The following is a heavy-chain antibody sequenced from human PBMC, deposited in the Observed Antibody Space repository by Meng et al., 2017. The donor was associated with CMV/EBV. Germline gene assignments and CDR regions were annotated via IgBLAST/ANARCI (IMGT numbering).Heavy chain of an antibody. D-gene: IGHD3-10*01. CDR2: ISGSGGIT. CDR1: GFTFTGYA. J-gene: IGHJ3*02. Sequence: GESLKISCGISGFTFTGYAMSWVRQAPGKGLEWVPAISGSGGITNYADSVKGRFTISRDNSKNTLYLQMNSLRAEDTAVYYCAKNQRGAIQPGAFDIWGQGTRVTVSS. V-gene: IGHV3-23*01. CDR3: AKNQRGAIQPGAFDI.